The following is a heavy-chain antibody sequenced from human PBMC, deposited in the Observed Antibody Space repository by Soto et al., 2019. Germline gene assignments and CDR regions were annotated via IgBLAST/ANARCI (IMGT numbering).Heavy chain of an antibody. CDR2: ISYSGST. V-gene: IGHV4-30-4*01. Sequence: QVQLQESGPGLVKPSQTLSLTCTVSGVSISSGDYYWSWIRQPPGKGLEWIGYISYSGSTYHNPSLKSRVTISIDTSKNQLSLKLSSVTAADTAVYYCARAKIVTTGHYGMDVWGHGTTVTVSS. CDR1: GVSISSGDYY. CDR3: ARAKIVTTGHYGMDV. J-gene: IGHJ6*02. D-gene: IGHD3-22*01.